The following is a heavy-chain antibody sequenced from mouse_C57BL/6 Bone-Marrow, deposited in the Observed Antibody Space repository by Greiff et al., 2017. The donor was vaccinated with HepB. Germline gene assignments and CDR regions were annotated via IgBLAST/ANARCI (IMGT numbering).Heavy chain of an antibody. Sequence: VQVVESGPELVKPGASVKLSCKASGYTFTSYDINWVKQRPGQGLEWIGWIYPRDGSTKYNEKFKGKATLTVDTSSSTAYMELHSLTSEDSAVYFCARDDGYYPYYAMDYWGQGTSVTVSS. J-gene: IGHJ4*01. CDR1: GYTFTSYD. D-gene: IGHD2-3*01. CDR3: ARDDGYYPYYAMDY. V-gene: IGHV1-85*01. CDR2: IYPRDGST.